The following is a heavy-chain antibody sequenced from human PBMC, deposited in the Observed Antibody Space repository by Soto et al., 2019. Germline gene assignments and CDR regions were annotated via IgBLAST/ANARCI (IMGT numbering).Heavy chain of an antibody. D-gene: IGHD3-22*01. CDR1: GGSISSYY. CDR3: ARVVYVDDSSWFDP. J-gene: IGHJ5*02. Sequence: SETLSLTCTVSGGSISSYYWSWIRQPPGKGLEWIGYIYYSGSTNYNPSLKSRVTISVDTSKNQFSLKLSSVTAADTAVYYCARVVYVDDSSWFDPWGQGTLVTVSS. CDR2: IYYSGST. V-gene: IGHV4-59*01.